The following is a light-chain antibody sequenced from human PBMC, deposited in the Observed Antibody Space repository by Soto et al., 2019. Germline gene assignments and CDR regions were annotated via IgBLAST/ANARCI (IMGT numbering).Light chain of an antibody. CDR3: QHYGTSPEVT. Sequence: EIFMTQSRSSLCVSPVERATFSCRGSESVSSSSLAWYQQKPGQAPRLLMHGASSRATGIPDRFSGSGSGADFTLTISRVEPEDFAVYYCQHYGTSPEVTFGQGTRLEIK. V-gene: IGKV3-20*01. CDR1: ESVSSSS. CDR2: GAS. J-gene: IGKJ5*01.